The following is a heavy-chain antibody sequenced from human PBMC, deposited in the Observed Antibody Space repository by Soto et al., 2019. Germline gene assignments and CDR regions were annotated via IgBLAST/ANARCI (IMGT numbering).Heavy chain of an antibody. J-gene: IGHJ5*02. Sequence: GGSLRLSCVASGFTFSNYNMNWVRQAPGKGLEWVSHISGTGVYIHYAAAVKGRFTISRDNAKSSVYLQMNSLRSEDTAVYYCARAGALKPLSSWGQGALVTVSS. CDR3: ARAGALKPLSS. V-gene: IGHV3-21*01. CDR1: GFTFSNYN. CDR2: ISGTGVYI.